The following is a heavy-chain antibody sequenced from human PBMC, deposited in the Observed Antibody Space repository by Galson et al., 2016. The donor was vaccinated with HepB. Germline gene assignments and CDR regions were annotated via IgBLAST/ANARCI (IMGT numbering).Heavy chain of an antibody. CDR3: ARDTTRGPDFDH. J-gene: IGHJ4*02. D-gene: IGHD1-1*01. CDR1: GFTFTNYW. Sequence: SLRLSCAASGFTFTNYWMSWVRQAPRKGLEWVAQTSQDGSATYYADSVKGRFTISRDNTKNSLFLQMNSLRAEDTAVYYCARDTTRGPDFDHWAQGTLV. V-gene: IGHV3-7*01. CDR2: TSQDGSAT.